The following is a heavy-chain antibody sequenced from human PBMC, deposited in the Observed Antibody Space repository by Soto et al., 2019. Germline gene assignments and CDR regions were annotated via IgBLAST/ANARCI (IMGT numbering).Heavy chain of an antibody. V-gene: IGHV6-1*01. CDR2: TYYRSKWYN. D-gene: IGHD4-4*01. CDR3: ARDGRMSVPNNLRFDN. Sequence: SQTLSLTCAISGDSASSNSAAWNWIRQSPSRGLEWLGRTYYRSKWYNDYAVSVKSRITINPDTSKNQFSLQLNSVTPEDTAVYYCARDGRMSVPNNLRFDNWAQGTLVTVSS. J-gene: IGHJ4*02. CDR1: GDSASSNSAA.